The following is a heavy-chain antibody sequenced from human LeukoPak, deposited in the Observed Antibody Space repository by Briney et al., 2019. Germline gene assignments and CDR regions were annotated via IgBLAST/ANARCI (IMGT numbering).Heavy chain of an antibody. V-gene: IGHV3-11*01. D-gene: IGHD6-19*01. CDR2: ISSSGSTI. J-gene: IGHJ3*02. CDR3: ARGHIPRSYSSGWSGGAFDI. CDR1: GFTFSDYY. Sequence: GGSLRLSCAASGFTFSDYYMSWIRQAPGKGLEWISYISSSGSTIYYADSVKGRFTISRDNAKNSLYLQMNSLRAEDTAVYYCARGHIPRSYSSGWSGGAFDIWGQGTMVTVSS.